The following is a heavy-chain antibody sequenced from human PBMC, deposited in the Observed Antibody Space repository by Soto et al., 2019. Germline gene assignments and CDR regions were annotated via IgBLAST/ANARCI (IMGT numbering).Heavy chain of an antibody. CDR2: ISGSSNTI. CDR1: GFTFSSYS. J-gene: IGHJ4*02. Sequence: GGSLRLSCAASGFTFSSYSINWVRQAPGKGLEWVSFISGSSNTIYYADSVKGRFTISADNAKNSLYLQMNSLRDEDTSVYYCARARYCSGTNCYLDYWGQGTLVTVSS. CDR3: ARARYCSGTNCYLDY. D-gene: IGHD2-15*01. V-gene: IGHV3-48*02.